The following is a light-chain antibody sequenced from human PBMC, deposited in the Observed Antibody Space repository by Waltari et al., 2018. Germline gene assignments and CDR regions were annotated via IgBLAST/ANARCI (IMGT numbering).Light chain of an antibody. CDR1: QSISDNY. CDR2: GAS. V-gene: IGKV3-20*01. CDR3: QQYGNSPPT. J-gene: IGKJ4*01. Sequence: EIVLTQSPGTLSLSPGESAILSCRASQSISDNYLAGYQQKPGQAPRLLIDGASSRAAGTSDRFSGSGSGTDFSLTISGLEPEDFAVYYCQQYGNSPPTFGGGTKVGIK.